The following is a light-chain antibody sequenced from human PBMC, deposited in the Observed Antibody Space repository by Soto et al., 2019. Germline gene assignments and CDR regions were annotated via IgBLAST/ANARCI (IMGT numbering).Light chain of an antibody. CDR2: DDS. V-gene: IGKV1-5*01. J-gene: IGKJ1*01. Sequence: DIQMTHSPSMLSASVGDRVTIACRASQSIRRWLAWYQQKPGKAPKLLIFDDSTLESGVPSRFSGRGSETEFAVTMTILRPDDFATYDCQQYNSYSQETVGHGAKVHIK. CDR1: QSIRRW. CDR3: QQYNSYSQET.